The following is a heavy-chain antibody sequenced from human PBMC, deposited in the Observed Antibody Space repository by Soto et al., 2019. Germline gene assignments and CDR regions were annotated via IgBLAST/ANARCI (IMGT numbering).Heavy chain of an antibody. CDR1: GFTISNYA. D-gene: IGHD1-26*01. CDR2: ISGSGGST. J-gene: IGHJ6*02. CDR3: ADPPPTMESTIYYYYGMDV. Sequence: EVQLLDSGGGLVQHGGSLRLSCAASGFTISNYAMTWVRQAPGKGLEWVSAISGSGGSTYYADSVKGRFTISRDNSKKPLYLQMDSLGAEDTAVYYCADPPPTMESTIYYYYGMDVWGQGTTVTVSS. V-gene: IGHV3-23*01.